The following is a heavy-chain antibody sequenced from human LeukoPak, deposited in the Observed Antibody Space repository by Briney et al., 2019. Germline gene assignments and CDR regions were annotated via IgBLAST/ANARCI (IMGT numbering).Heavy chain of an antibody. CDR3: VKDGSGSYYTQDFDY. D-gene: IGHD3-10*01. J-gene: IGHJ4*02. Sequence: GGSLRLFCSASGFTFSRYAMHWVRQAPGKGLEYVSAISSNGGSTYYADSVKGRFTISRDNSKNTLYLQMSSLRAGDTAVYYCVKDGSGSYYTQDFDYWGQGALVIVSS. V-gene: IGHV3-64D*06. CDR2: ISSNGGST. CDR1: GFTFSRYA.